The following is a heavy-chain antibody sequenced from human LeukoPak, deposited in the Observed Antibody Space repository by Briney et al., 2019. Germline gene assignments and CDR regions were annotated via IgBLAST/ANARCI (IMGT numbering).Heavy chain of an antibody. CDR3: ARDYRGDTAMVIGY. CDR2: ISSSSSYI. Sequence: PGGSLRLSCAASGFTFSSYSMTWVRQAPGKGLEWVSSISSSSSYIYYADSVKGRFTISRDNAKNSLYLQMNSLRAEDTAVYYCARDYRGDTAMVIGYWGQGTLVTVSS. CDR1: GFTFSSYS. J-gene: IGHJ4*02. V-gene: IGHV3-21*01. D-gene: IGHD5-18*01.